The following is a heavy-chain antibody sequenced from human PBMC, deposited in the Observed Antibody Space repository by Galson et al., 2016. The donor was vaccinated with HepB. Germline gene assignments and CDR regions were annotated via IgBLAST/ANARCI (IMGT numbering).Heavy chain of an antibody. CDR3: ARISTAGRGTGGDWYFDL. CDR2: IYHSASS. Sequence: TLSLTCTVSGGSITTDGYCWSWTRQHPEKGLEWIGHIYHSASSYYNPSLKSRIVIAVDTSKNQFSLKLSSVTAADTAVYYCARISTAGRGTGGDWYFDLWGRGTLLTVSS. CDR1: GGSITTDGYC. V-gene: IGHV4-31*03. D-gene: IGHD2-21*01. J-gene: IGHJ2*01.